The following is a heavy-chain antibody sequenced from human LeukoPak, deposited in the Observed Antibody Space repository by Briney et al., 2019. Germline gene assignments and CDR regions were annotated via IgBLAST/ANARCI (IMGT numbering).Heavy chain of an antibody. CDR2: ISASGGST. J-gene: IGHJ4*02. CDR3: ARLYDSSGYYTSLFDY. V-gene: IGHV3-23*01. CDR1: GFTFTGYA. Sequence: GGSLRLSCAASGFTFTGYAMSWVRQSPGKGLEWVSAISASGGSTYYADSVKGWFTISRDKSKDTLYLQMNSLRAEDTAVYYCARLYDSSGYYTSLFDYWGQGTLVTVSS. D-gene: IGHD3-22*01.